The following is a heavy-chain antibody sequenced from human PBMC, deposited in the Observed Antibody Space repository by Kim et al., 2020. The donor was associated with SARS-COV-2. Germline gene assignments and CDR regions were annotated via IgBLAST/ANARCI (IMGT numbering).Heavy chain of an antibody. V-gene: IGHV3-30*01. CDR3: ARDDIVVVVAAVY. D-gene: IGHD2-15*01. J-gene: IGHJ4*02. Sequence: YADSVKGRFTISRDNSKNTLYLQMNSLRAEDTAVYYCARDDIVVVVAAVYWGQGTLVTVSS.